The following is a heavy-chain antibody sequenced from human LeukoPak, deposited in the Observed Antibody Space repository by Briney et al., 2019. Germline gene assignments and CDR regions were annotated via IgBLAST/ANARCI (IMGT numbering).Heavy chain of an antibody. CDR1: GFTFSSYG. J-gene: IGHJ3*02. D-gene: IGHD3-16*02. V-gene: IGHV3-33*01. CDR3: ARVNRGDAFGI. Sequence: GGSLRLSCAASGFTFSSYGMHWVRQAPGKGLEWVAVIWYDGRNKFYADSLKGRFTISRDNSKNTLYLQMNSLRAEDTAVYYWARVNRGDAFGIWGQGTLVTVSS. CDR2: IWYDGRNK.